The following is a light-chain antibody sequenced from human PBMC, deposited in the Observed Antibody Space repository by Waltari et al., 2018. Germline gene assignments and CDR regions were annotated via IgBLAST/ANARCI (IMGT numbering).Light chain of an antibody. V-gene: IGLV1-44*01. CDR2: RSD. CDR1: SSTIGRHS. CDR3: AAWDDSLNAWI. J-gene: IGLJ3*02. Sequence: QSLLTQPPSISGAPGQRVTISCSGGSSTIGRHSVNGYEQVPGTAPKLLIFRSDQRPSGVSDRFSGSKSGTSASLTITGLLSADEADYICAAWDDSLNAWIFGGGTRLTVL.